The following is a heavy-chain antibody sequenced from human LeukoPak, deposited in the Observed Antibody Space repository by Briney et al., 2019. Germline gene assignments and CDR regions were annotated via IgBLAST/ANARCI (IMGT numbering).Heavy chain of an antibody. Sequence: PGGSLRLSCAASGFTFSSYAMSWVRQAPGKGLEWVSYISSSGSTIYYADSVKGRFTISRDNAKNSLYLQMNSLRAEDTAVYYCAMGSAAAGTRQFDYWGQGTLVTVSS. CDR2: ISSSGSTI. V-gene: IGHV3-48*04. J-gene: IGHJ4*02. D-gene: IGHD6-13*01. CDR3: AMGSAAAGTRQFDY. CDR1: GFTFSSYA.